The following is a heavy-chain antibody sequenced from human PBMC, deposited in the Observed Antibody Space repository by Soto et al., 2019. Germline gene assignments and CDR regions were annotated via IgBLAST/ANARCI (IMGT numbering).Heavy chain of an antibody. J-gene: IGHJ6*02. V-gene: IGHV4-4*02. D-gene: IGHD3-3*01. Sequence: QVQLQESGPGLVKPSGTLSLTCAVSGGSISSSNWWSWVRQPPGKGLEWIGEIYHSGSTYYNPFLKSRVTISVDTSKNQFSLKLSSVTAADTAVYYCARANTYYDFWSGYYYYYGMDVWGQGTTVTVSS. CDR2: IYHSGST. CDR1: GGSISSSNW. CDR3: ARANTYYDFWSGYYYYYGMDV.